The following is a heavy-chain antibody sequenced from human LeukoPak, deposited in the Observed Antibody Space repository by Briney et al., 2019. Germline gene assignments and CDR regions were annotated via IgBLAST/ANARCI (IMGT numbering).Heavy chain of an antibody. V-gene: IGHV3-23*01. Sequence: RGSLRLSCAASGFTFSSYAMSWVRQAPGKGLEWVSATSSSGGTTYYADSGKGRFTISRDNPKNTLYLQMNSLRAEDTAVYYCAKSHYYDSNGYPDAFDIWGQGTMVTVSS. D-gene: IGHD3-22*01. CDR1: GFTFSSYA. CDR3: AKSHYYDSNGYPDAFDI. J-gene: IGHJ3*02. CDR2: TSSSGGTT.